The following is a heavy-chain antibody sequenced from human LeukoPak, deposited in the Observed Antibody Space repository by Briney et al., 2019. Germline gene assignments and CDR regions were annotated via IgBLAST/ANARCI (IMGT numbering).Heavy chain of an antibody. CDR2: INHSGST. Sequence: SETLSLTCAVYGGSFSGYYWSWIRQPPGKGLEWIGEINHSGSTNYNPSLKSRVTISVDTSKNQFSLKLSSVTAADTAVYYCARLWDVRGAFDIWGQGTMVTVSS. CDR3: ARLWDVRGAFDI. J-gene: IGHJ3*02. V-gene: IGHV4-34*01. CDR1: GGSFSGYY. D-gene: IGHD1-26*01.